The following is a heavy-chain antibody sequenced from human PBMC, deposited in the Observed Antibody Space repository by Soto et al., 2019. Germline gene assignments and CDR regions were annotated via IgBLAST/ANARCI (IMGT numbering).Heavy chain of an antibody. D-gene: IGHD3-10*01. J-gene: IGHJ4*02. V-gene: IGHV1-3*01. CDR3: ASPSSGSGNYY. CDR1: GYTVSNYA. CDR2: INADNGHT. Sequence: QVQLVQAGAEVKKPGAAVKGSCKASGYTVSNYALHWVRQAPGQRLEWMGGINADNGHTKYSQKFQGRVTFTRDTSARTAYMDLSSLRSEDTAVYCCASPSSGSGNYYWGQGTLVTVSS.